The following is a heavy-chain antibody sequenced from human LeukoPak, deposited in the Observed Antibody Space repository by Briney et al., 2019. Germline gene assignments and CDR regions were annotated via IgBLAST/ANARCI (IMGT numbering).Heavy chain of an antibody. CDR2: INPNSGGT. CDR3: ARACGGVPRLHNWFDP. V-gene: IGHV1-2*02. J-gene: IGHJ5*02. D-gene: IGHD2-21*01. Sequence: ASVKVSCKASGYTFTGYYMHWVRQAPGQGLEWMGWINPNSGGTNYAQKFQGRVTMTRDTSISTAYMELSRLRSDDTAVYYCARACGGVPRLHNWFDPWGQGTLVTVSS. CDR1: GYTFTGYY.